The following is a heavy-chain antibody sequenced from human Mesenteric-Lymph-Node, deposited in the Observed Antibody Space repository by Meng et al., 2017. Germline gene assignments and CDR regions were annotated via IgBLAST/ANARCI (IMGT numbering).Heavy chain of an antibody. Sequence: GESLKISCAASGFTFSRSPMQWVRQAPGKGLEWVAAMSSDGSKIYYADSVKGRFTISRDNSKNTLYLQMNSLRPEDTAVYYCAKYYYESRGYRWFDPWGQGTLVTVSS. CDR2: MSSDGSKI. CDR1: GFTFSRSP. J-gene: IGHJ5*02. CDR3: AKYYYESRGYRWFDP. V-gene: IGHV3-30-3*02. D-gene: IGHD3-22*01.